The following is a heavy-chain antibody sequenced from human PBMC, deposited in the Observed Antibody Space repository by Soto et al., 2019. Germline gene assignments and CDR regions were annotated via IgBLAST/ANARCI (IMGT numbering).Heavy chain of an antibody. D-gene: IGHD2-8*01. V-gene: IGHV1-69*13. CDR1: GGTFSSYA. Sequence: AAVKVSCKASGGTFSSYAISWVRQAPGQGLEWMGGIIPIFGTANYAQKFQGRVTITADESTSTAYMELSSLRSEDTAVYYCARVMVDLPEVSYYGMDVWGQGTMVTVS. CDR3: ARVMVDLPEVSYYGMDV. J-gene: IGHJ6*02. CDR2: IIPIFGTA.